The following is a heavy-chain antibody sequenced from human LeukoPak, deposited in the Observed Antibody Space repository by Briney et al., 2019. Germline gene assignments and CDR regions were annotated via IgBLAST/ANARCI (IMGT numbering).Heavy chain of an antibody. CDR1: GGPIISYY. CDR3: ARLKYYDSTGYSPSYYMDV. D-gene: IGHD3-22*01. Sequence: PSETLSLTCTVSGGPIISYYWSWIRQSAGKGLEWIGRIYGSGITDYSPSLKSRISMSLDMSKKRFSLKLTSVTAADTAVYYCARLKYYDSTGYSPSYYMDVWGKGTSVTV. J-gene: IGHJ6*03. V-gene: IGHV4-4*07. CDR2: IYGSGIT.